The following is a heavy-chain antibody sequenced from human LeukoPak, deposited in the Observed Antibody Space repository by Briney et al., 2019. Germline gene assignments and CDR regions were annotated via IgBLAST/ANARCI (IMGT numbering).Heavy chain of an antibody. CDR3: TSWGDTTAEYFQR. D-gene: IGHD2-21*02. CDR2: INPDGRDT. Sequence: GGSLRLSCAASGLTVNNNYMNWVRQAPGKGLEWVAHINPDGRDTYYVDSVKGRFTISRDNAQNSMYLQMNSLRVEDTAVYYCTSWGDTTAEYFQRWGQGTLVTVSS. J-gene: IGHJ1*01. CDR1: GLTVNNNY. V-gene: IGHV3-7*01.